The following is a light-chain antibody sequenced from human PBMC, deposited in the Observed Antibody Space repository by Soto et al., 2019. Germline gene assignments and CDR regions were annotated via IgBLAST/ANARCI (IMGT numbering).Light chain of an antibody. CDR3: QQRSTLLT. Sequence: EIVMTQSPVTLSASPGESATLSCRASQSVDNNVAWYQQKPGQAPRLLILGASTRATGIPARFSGSGSGTDFTLTISSLEPEDFAVYYCQQRSTLLTFGGGTKVDIK. J-gene: IGKJ4*01. V-gene: IGKV3-11*01. CDR2: GAS. CDR1: QSVDNN.